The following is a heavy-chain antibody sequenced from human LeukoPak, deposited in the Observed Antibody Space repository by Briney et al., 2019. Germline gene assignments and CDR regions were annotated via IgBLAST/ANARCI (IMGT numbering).Heavy chain of an antibody. Sequence: GGSLRLSCAASGFSFSSYSINWVRQAPGKGLEWVSYISGDGNAKHYTDSVKGRFTISRDNAKNALYLQMNSLRAEGTAVYFCARDYVYAFDYWGQGTQVTVSS. V-gene: IGHV3-48*01. J-gene: IGHJ4*02. CDR3: ARDYVYAFDY. D-gene: IGHD2/OR15-2a*01. CDR1: GFSFSSYS. CDR2: ISGDGNAK.